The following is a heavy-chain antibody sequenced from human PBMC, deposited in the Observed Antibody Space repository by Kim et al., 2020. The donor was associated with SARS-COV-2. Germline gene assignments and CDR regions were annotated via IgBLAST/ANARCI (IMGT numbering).Heavy chain of an antibody. J-gene: IGHJ3*02. CDR3: ARDGGESNPSDAFDI. CDR1: GFTFSSYS. Sequence: GGSLRLSCAASGFTFSSYSMNWVRQAPGKGLEWVSSISSSSSYIYYADSVKGRFTISRDNAKNSLYLQMNSLRAEDTAVYYCARDGGESNPSDAFDIWGQGTMVTVSS. V-gene: IGHV3-21*01. CDR2: ISSSSSYI. D-gene: IGHD3-10*01.